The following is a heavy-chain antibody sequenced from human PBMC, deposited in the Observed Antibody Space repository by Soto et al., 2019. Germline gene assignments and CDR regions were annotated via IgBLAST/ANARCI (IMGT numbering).Heavy chain of an antibody. Sequence: EVRLVESGGGLVQPGGSLRLSCAASGFTFSNYWIHWVRQAPGKGLVWVSRINSDGSTTNYADSVKGRFTISRDNAKNTVYRLLDSLRAEDTAVYYCASSARGSYGDYSWGQGTLVTVSS. J-gene: IGHJ5*02. CDR1: GFTFSNYW. V-gene: IGHV3-74*01. CDR2: INSDGSTT. CDR3: ASSARGSYGDYS. D-gene: IGHD4-17*01.